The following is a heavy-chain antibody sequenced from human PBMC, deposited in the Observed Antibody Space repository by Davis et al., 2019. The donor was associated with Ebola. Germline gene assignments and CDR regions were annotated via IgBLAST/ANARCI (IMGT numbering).Heavy chain of an antibody. Sequence: ASVKVSCKASGYTFTGNYIQWVRQAPGQGLEWMGWINPNSGGTNYAQKFQGRVTMGRDTSTSTAYMEMSRLRSDDTAVYFCARGGITMMIVPRDYYYGLDVWGQGTTVTVSS. CDR1: GYTFTGNY. J-gene: IGHJ6*02. V-gene: IGHV1-2*02. CDR3: ARGGITMMIVPRDYYYGLDV. D-gene: IGHD3-22*01. CDR2: INPNSGGT.